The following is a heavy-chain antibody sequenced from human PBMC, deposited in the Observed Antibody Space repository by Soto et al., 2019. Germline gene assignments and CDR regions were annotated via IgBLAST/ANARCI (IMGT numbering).Heavy chain of an antibody. CDR1: GDSFTKYT. J-gene: IGHJ4*02. Sequence: GAAVKVSCKASGDSFTKYTVNWVRQAPRQGLEWMGGIIPRFGTTNYAPTLQDRVTITAGASMNTVYMELSSLRSDDTALYYCARGRGLYNSGRSQLDSWGQGTLVTVSS. CDR3: ARGRGLYNSGRSQLDS. D-gene: IGHD1-1*01. V-gene: IGHV1-69*13. CDR2: IIPRFGTT.